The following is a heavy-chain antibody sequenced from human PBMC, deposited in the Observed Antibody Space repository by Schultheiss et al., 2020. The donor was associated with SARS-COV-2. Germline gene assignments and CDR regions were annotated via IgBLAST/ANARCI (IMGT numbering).Heavy chain of an antibody. CDR2: ISSSGSTI. D-gene: IGHD3-22*01. J-gene: IGHJ4*02. CDR1: GFTFSSYV. V-gene: IGHV3-48*04. CDR3: APLNGGYYIY. Sequence: GGSLRLSCAASGFTFSSYVLHWVRQAPGKGLEWVSYISSSGSTIYYADSVKGRFTISRDNAKNSLYLQMNSLRAEDTAVYYCAPLNGGYYIYWGQGTLVTVSS.